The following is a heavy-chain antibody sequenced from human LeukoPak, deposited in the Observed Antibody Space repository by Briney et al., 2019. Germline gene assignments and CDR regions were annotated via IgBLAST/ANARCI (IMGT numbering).Heavy chain of an antibody. CDR2: ISYDGSNK. Sequence: PGRSLRLSCAASGFTFSSYAMHWVRQAPGKGLEWVAVISYDGSNKYYADSVKGRFTISRDNSKNTLYLQMNSLRAEDTAVYYCARGRNWYQGDYWGQGTLVTVSS. D-gene: IGHD2-2*01. J-gene: IGHJ4*02. V-gene: IGHV3-30*04. CDR1: GFTFSSYA. CDR3: ARGRNWYQGDY.